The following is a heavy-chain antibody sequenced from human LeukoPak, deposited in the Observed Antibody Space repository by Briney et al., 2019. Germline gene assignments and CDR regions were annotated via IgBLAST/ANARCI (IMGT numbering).Heavy chain of an antibody. CDR1: GFTFSSYA. CDR2: ISDSGGST. J-gene: IGHJ4*02. Sequence: GGSLRLSCAASGFTFSSYAMSWVRQAPGKGLERVSGISDSGGSTYYADSVKGRFTISRDNSKNTLYPQMNSLRAEDTAVYYCAKGNSPDDYWGQGTLVTVSS. D-gene: IGHD2/OR15-2a*01. V-gene: IGHV3-23*01. CDR3: AKGNSPDDY.